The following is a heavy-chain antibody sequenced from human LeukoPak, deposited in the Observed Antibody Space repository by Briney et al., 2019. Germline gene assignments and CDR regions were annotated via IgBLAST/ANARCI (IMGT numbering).Heavy chain of an antibody. V-gene: IGHV6-1*01. D-gene: IGHD5-12*01. Sequence: PSQTLSLTCAISGDSVSSNSVAWNWIRQSPSRGLEWLGRTYYSSKWYNDYAVSVKGRVTINPDTSKNQFSLQLSSVTPEDTAVYYCARGWLRSSFDLWGQGTLVTV. CDR3: ARGWLRSSFDL. J-gene: IGHJ4*02. CDR1: GDSVSSNSVA. CDR2: TYYSSKWYN.